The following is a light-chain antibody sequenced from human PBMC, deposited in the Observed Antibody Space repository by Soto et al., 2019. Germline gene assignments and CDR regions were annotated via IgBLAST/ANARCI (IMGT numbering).Light chain of an antibody. J-gene: IGLJ1*01. CDR2: EVI. Sequence: QSVLTQPASVSGSPGQSITVSCTGTSSDVGGYGYVSWYQQHPGKAPKLLIYEVINRDSGVSNRFSGSESDNTASLTISGLQAEDEADYYCSSYTSSSTYVFGSGTKVTAL. CDR3: SSYTSSSTYV. V-gene: IGLV2-14*01. CDR1: SSDVGGYGY.